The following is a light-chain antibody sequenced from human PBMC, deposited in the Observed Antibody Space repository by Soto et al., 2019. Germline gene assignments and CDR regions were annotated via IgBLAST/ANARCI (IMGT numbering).Light chain of an antibody. CDR1: HSVTTSY. Sequence: EIVLTQSPGTLSLSPGERATLSCRASHSVTTSYLAWYQQKPGQAPRLLIYGASSRATGVPDRFSGSGSGTDFTLTISRLEPEDFAVYYCQHYGSSPRFGQGTKVDIK. CDR2: GAS. CDR3: QHYGSSPR. V-gene: IGKV3-20*01. J-gene: IGKJ1*01.